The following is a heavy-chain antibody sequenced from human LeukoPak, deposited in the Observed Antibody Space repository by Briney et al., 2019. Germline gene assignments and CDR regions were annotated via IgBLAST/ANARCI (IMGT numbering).Heavy chain of an antibody. CDR2: ITTYSSHI. CDR1: GSTFTNYS. CDR3: ARDPWGYDL. J-gene: IGHJ5*02. Sequence: KPGWSLRLSCAASGSTFTNYSIHWVRQAPGKGLEWVSSITTYSSHISYADSVKGRFTISRDNSKNSLYLLMTNLKAEDTAVYYCARDPWGYDLWGQGTLVIVS. V-gene: IGHV3-21*01. D-gene: IGHD7-27*01.